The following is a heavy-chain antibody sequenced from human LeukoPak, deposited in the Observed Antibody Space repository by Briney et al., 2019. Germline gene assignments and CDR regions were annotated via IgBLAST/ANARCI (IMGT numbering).Heavy chain of an antibody. CDR2: ISAYNGNT. Sequence: ASVKVSCKASGYTFTSYGISWVRQAPGQGLEWMGWISAYNGNTNYAQKLQGRVTMTTDTSTSTAYMELGSLRSDDTAVYYCARDSGDIVVVPAAMGYWGQGTLVTVSS. J-gene: IGHJ4*02. V-gene: IGHV1-18*01. CDR1: GYTFTSYG. D-gene: IGHD2-2*01. CDR3: ARDSGDIVVVPAAMGY.